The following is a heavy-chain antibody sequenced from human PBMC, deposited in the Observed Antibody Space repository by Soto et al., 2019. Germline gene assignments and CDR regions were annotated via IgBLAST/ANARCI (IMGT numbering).Heavy chain of an antibody. Sequence: QVQLQQWGAGLLKTSETLSLTCAVYGGSFSGYYWNWIRQPPGKGLEWIGEINHSGSTNYNSSLKSRVTISVDTSKTQFSMKLSSVAAADTSVYYCARSYGDYVTGYYYNGLDVWGQGTTVTVSS. CDR1: GGSFSGYY. D-gene: IGHD4-17*01. CDR3: ARSYGDYVTGYYYNGLDV. J-gene: IGHJ6*02. V-gene: IGHV4-34*01. CDR2: INHSGST.